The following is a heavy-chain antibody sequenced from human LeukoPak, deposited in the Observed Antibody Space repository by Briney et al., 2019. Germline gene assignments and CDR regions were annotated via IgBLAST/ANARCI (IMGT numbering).Heavy chain of an antibody. V-gene: IGHV4-31*03. J-gene: IGHJ4*02. CDR2: IYYSGST. D-gene: IGHD3-22*01. CDR3: ASDYYDSSGYTYYFDY. Sequence: PSQTLSLTCTVSGGSISSGGYYWSWIRQHPGKGLEWIGYIYYSGSTYYNPSLKSRVTIAVDTSKNQFSLKLSSVTAADTAVYYCASDYYDSSGYTYYFDYGGQGSLVTVSS. CDR1: GGSISSGGYY.